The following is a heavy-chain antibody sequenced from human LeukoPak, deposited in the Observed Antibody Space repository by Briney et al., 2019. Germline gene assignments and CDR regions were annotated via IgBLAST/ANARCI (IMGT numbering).Heavy chain of an antibody. J-gene: IGHJ6*03. D-gene: IGHD3-10*01. CDR2: LYTSGRT. CDR3: ARDRGFMVRGSMRGYDDYYYYMDV. CDR1: GGSFSGYY. V-gene: IGHV4-4*07. Sequence: SETLSLTCAVYGGSFSGYYWSWIRQPAGKGLECIGRLYTSGRTNYNPSLKSRVTISVDTSKNQFSLKLSSVTAADTAIYYCARDRGFMVRGSMRGYDDYYYYMDVWGKGTTVTISS.